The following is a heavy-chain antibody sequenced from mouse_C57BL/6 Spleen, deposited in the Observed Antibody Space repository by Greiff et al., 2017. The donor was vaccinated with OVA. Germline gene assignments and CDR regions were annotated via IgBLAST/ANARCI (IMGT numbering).Heavy chain of an antibody. J-gene: IGHJ1*03. CDR2: INPNNGGT. V-gene: IGHV1-26*01. CDR3: ARSGYTVGWYFDV. CDR1: GYTFTDYY. Sequence: EVQLQQSGPELVKPGASVKISCKASGYTFTDYYMNWVKQSHGKSLEWIGDINPNNGGTSYNQKFKGKATLTVDKSSSTAYMELRSLTSEDSAVYYCARSGYTVGWYFDVWGTGTTVTVSS. D-gene: IGHD1-1*01.